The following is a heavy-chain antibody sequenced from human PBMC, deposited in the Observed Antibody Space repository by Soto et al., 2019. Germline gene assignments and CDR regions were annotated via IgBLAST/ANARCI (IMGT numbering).Heavy chain of an antibody. D-gene: IGHD6-6*01. CDR1: SASLSSSTYY. CDR2: IYYSGNT. Sequence: SDTLSLTCSVSSASLSSSTYYWSWIRQPPGRGPEWIGSIYYSGNTYYKPSLKSRVSISIDTSRNQFSLKLTSVTAADTGVYYCASSSPFHYWGPGILVTVS. V-gene: IGHV4-39*01. J-gene: IGHJ4*02. CDR3: ASSSPFHY.